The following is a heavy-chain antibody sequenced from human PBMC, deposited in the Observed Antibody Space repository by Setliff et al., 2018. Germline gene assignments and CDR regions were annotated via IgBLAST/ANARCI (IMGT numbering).Heavy chain of an antibody. D-gene: IGHD3-10*01. CDR3: ARIHLLLWFGELLSGWFDP. V-gene: IGHV4-39*07. Sequence: PSETLSLTCTVSGGSISSSSYYWGWIRQPPGKGLEWIGSIYYSGSTYYNPSLKSRVTISVDTSKNQFSLKLSSVTAADTAVYYCARIHLLLWFGELLSGWFDPWCQGTLVTVSS. CDR2: IYYSGST. CDR1: GGSISSSSYY. J-gene: IGHJ5*02.